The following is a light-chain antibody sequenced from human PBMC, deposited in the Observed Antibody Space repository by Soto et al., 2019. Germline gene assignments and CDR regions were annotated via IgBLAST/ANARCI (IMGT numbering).Light chain of an antibody. J-gene: IGKJ2*01. CDR2: AAS. V-gene: IGKV1-39*01. Sequence: DLQMTQSPSSLSASVGARVTITCRASQSISSYLNWYQQKPGKAPKLLIYAASSLQSDVPSRFTGSILWTDFTITISSLQPEDFSADYCQQRYSTPYTFGQGTKLEIK. CDR3: QQRYSTPYT. CDR1: QSISSY.